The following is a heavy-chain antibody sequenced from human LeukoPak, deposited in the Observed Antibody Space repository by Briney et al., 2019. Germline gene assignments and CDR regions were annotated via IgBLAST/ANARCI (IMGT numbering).Heavy chain of an antibody. CDR2: IHHSGST. CDR1: GYLISSGYY. Sequence: PSETLSLTCTVSGYLISSGYYWGWIRPPPGKGLQWIGSIHHSGSTYYNPSLKSRVTISVDTSKNQFSLKLSSVTAADTAVYYCARTTGSYYPYYFDYWGQGTLVTVSS. CDR3: ARTTGSYYPYYFDY. V-gene: IGHV4-38-2*02. J-gene: IGHJ4*02. D-gene: IGHD3-10*01.